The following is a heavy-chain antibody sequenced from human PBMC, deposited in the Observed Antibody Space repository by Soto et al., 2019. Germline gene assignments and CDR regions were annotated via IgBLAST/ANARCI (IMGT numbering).Heavy chain of an antibody. CDR3: ACLVGATKVDY. J-gene: IGHJ4*02. V-gene: IGHV4-59*01. CDR2: IYYSGST. CDR1: CGSISSYY. Sequence: SETLSLTCTVSCGSISSYYWSWIRQPPGKGLEWIGYIYYSGSTNYNPSLKSRVTISVDTSKNQFPLKLSSVTAADTAMYYCACLVGATKVDYWGQGTLVTVSS. D-gene: IGHD1-26*01.